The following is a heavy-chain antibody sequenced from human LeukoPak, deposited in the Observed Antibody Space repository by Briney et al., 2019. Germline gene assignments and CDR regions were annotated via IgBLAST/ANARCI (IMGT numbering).Heavy chain of an antibody. CDR2: IYSGGST. V-gene: IGHV3-66*02. Sequence: PGGSLRLSCAASGFTVSSNYMSWVRQAPGKGLEWVSVIYSGGSTYYADSVKGRFTISRDNSKNTLYLQMNSLRAEDTAVYYCARSSSIPARYIDYWGQGTLVTVSS. CDR1: GFTVSSNY. J-gene: IGHJ4*02. CDR3: ARSSSIPARYIDY. D-gene: IGHD6-6*01.